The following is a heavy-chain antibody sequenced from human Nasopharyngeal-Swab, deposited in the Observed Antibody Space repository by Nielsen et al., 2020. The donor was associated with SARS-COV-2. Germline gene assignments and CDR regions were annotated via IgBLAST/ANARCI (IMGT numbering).Heavy chain of an antibody. CDR3: ARPGYSSGWYVG. D-gene: IGHD6-19*01. Sequence: SETLSLTCTVSGGSVSSGSYYWGWIRQPPGKGLEWIGSIYYSGSTYYNPSLKSRVTISVDTSKNQFSLKLSSVTAADTAVYYCARPGYSSGWYVGWGQGTLVTVSS. V-gene: IGHV4-39*01. CDR1: GGSVSSGSYY. CDR2: IYYSGST. J-gene: IGHJ4*02.